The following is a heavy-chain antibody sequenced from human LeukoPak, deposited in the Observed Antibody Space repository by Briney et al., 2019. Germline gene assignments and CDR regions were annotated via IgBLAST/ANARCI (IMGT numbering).Heavy chain of an antibody. Sequence: SETLSLTCTVSGGSISSYYWSWIRQPAGKGLEWIGRIYTSGSTTYNPSLKSRVTMSVDTSKNQFSLKLRSVTAADTAMYYCARSRPGYSYGQYYFDYWGQGTLVTVSS. J-gene: IGHJ4*02. D-gene: IGHD5-18*01. CDR2: IYTSGST. CDR3: ARSRPGYSYGQYYFDY. CDR1: GGSISSYY. V-gene: IGHV4-4*07.